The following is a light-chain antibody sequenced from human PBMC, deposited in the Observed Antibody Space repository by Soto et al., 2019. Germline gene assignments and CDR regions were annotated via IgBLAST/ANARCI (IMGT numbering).Light chain of an antibody. Sequence: DIVMTQSPLSLPVTPGEPASISCRSSQSLLHSNGYNYLDWYLQKPGQSPQLLIYMASKRASGVPDRFSGSGSGTDFTLKISRVEAEDVGIYYCMQALVPPAFGQGTKVAIK. CDR1: QSLLHSNGYNY. J-gene: IGKJ1*01. CDR3: MQALVPPA. CDR2: MAS. V-gene: IGKV2-28*01.